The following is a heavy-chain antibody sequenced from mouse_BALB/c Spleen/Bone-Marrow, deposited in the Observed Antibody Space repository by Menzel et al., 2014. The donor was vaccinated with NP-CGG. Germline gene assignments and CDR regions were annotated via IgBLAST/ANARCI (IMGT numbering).Heavy chain of an antibody. CDR3: IYYGNPYAMDY. CDR1: GYTLTSYY. J-gene: IGHJ4*01. V-gene: IGHV1S81*02. CDR2: INPSSGGT. Sequence: VQLQQSGAELVKPGASVKLSCKASGYTLTSYYMYWVKQRPGQGLEWIGEINPSSGGTNFNEKFKSKATLTVDKSSSTAYMQLSSLTSEDSAVYYCIYYGNPYAMDYWGQGTSVTVSS. D-gene: IGHD2-1*01.